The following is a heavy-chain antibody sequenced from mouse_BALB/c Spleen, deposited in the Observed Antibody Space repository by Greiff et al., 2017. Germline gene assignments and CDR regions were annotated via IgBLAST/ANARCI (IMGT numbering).Heavy chain of an antibody. J-gene: IGHJ2*01. V-gene: IGHV5-6-3*01. CDR2: INSNGGST. Sequence: EVQGVESGGGLVQPGGSLKLSCAASGFTFSSYGMSWVRQTPDKRLELVATINSNGGSTYYPDSVKGRFTISRDNAKNTLYLRMSSLKSEDTAMYDSARESRYSDYWGQGTTLTVSS. CDR3: ARESRYSDY. CDR1: GFTFSSYG.